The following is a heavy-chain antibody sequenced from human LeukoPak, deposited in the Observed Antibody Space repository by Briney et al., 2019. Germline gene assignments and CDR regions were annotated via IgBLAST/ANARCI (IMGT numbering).Heavy chain of an antibody. J-gene: IGHJ1*01. CDR1: GGSINTYY. V-gene: IGHV4-4*07. Sequence: SETLSLTCTVSGGSINTYYWSWIRQPAGKGLEWIGRIYSSGSTNYNPSLKSRVTISVDTSKNQFSLKLSSVTAADTAVYYCARAPPGYYYDSSGYSLVGYFQHWGQGTLVTVSS. CDR2: IYSSGST. CDR3: ARAPPGYYYDSSGYSLVGYFQH. D-gene: IGHD3-22*01.